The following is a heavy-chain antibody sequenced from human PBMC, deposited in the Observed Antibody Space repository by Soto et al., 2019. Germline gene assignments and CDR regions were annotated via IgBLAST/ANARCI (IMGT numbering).Heavy chain of an antibody. V-gene: IGHV3-23*01. Sequence: EVQLLESGGDFVQPGGSLRLSCAASGFTFTTYAMTWVRQAPGKGLEWVSAINTAGTTYYADSVKGRFTISRDNAKYTLYLQMNGLRAEDTAVYYCAKDWYEDYWGQGTLVTVSS. CDR1: GFTFTTYA. D-gene: IGHD6-13*01. CDR3: AKDWYEDY. J-gene: IGHJ4*02. CDR2: INTAGTT.